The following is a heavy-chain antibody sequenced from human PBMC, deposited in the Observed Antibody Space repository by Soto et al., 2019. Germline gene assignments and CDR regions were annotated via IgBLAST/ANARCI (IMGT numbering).Heavy chain of an antibody. CDR2: ISAYNGNT. V-gene: IGHV1-18*01. D-gene: IGHD3-22*01. J-gene: IGHJ4*02. CDR1: GYTFTSYG. Sequence: ASVKVSCKASGYTFTSYGISWVRQAPGQGLEWMGWISAYNGNTNYAQKLQGRVTMTTDTSTSTAYMELRSLRSDDTAVYYCARAWTDYDSSGYYYPFDYWGQGTLVTVSS. CDR3: ARAWTDYDSSGYYYPFDY.